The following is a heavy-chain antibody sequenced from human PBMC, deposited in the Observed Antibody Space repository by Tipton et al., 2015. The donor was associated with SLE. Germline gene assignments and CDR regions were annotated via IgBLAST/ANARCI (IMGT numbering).Heavy chain of an antibody. CDR2: ISWNSGSM. CDR3: ARDLGQWGFDY. J-gene: IGHJ4*02. CDR1: GFTFDDYA. D-gene: IGHD3-16*01. V-gene: IGHV3-9*01. Sequence: QLVQSGGGLVQPGGSLRLSCAASGFTFDDYAMHWVRQAPGKGLEWVSCISWNSGSMAYADSVKGRFTISRDDAKNSVYLQMNTLRAEDTAVYYCARDLGQWGFDYWGQGTLVTVSS.